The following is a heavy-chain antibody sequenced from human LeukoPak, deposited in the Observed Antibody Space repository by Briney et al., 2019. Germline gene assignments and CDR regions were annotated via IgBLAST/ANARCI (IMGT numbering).Heavy chain of an antibody. CDR1: GFSSSDYW. J-gene: IGHJ5*02. V-gene: IGHV3-74*01. Sequence: VPLGGSLRLSCAASGFSSSDYWMHWVRHAPGKGLVWVSRMNSDGTTTNYADSVKGRFTISRDNAKNTLYLQMNSLRAEDTAVYYCARGRGPYGWFDPWGQGTLVTVSS. D-gene: IGHD3-10*01. CDR2: MNSDGTTT. CDR3: ARGRGPYGWFDP.